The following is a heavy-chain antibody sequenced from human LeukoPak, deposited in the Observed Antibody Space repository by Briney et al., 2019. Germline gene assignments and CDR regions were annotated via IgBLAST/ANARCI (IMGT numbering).Heavy chain of an antibody. CDR3: ARDPVGDWFDP. CDR1: GYSISSGYY. D-gene: IGHD3-16*01. Sequence: SETLSLTCAVSGYSISSGYYWGWIRQPPGKGLEWIGSIYHSGSTYYNPSLKSRDTISVDTSKNQFSLKLSSVTAADTAVYYCARDPVGDWFDPWGQGTLVTVSS. J-gene: IGHJ5*02. CDR2: IYHSGST. V-gene: IGHV4-38-2*02.